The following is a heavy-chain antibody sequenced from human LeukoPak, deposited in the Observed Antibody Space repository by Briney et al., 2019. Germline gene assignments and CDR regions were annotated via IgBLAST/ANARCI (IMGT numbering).Heavy chain of an antibody. D-gene: IGHD3-22*01. J-gene: IGHJ4*02. Sequence: GASVKVSCKASGYSFTTNDINRVRQATGQGLEWLGWINPNSGNAGYAQKFRGRVTMTTDTSTSTAYMELRSLRSDDTAVYYCAREVDRSAKYYFDYWGQGTLVTVSS. CDR1: GYSFTTND. CDR3: AREVDRSAKYYFDY. V-gene: IGHV1-8*01. CDR2: INPNSGNA.